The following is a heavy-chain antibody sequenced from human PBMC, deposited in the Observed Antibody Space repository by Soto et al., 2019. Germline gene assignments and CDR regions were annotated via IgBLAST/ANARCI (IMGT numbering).Heavy chain of an antibody. D-gene: IGHD3-16*01. CDR1: GLTFSSYG. CDR3: AKDLGYDYIWGSNFYYMDV. J-gene: IGHJ6*03. Sequence: QVQLVESGGGVVQPGRSLRLSCAASGLTFSSYGMHWVRQAPGKGLEWVTIISYDGSNKYYADYVKGRFTISRDNSKNPLYLQMNSLRAEDTAVYYCAKDLGYDYIWGSNFYYMDVWGKGTTVTVSS. CDR2: ISYDGSNK. V-gene: IGHV3-30*18.